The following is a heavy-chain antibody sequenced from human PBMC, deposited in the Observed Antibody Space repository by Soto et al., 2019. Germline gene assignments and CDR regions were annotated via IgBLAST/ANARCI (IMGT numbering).Heavy chain of an antibody. CDR2: ISGNGDTT. Sequence: EVPLLESGGGLVQPGGSLRLSCTASGFTFSGYAMSWVRQAPGKGLEWVSGISGNGDTTYYADSVKGRFTISRDNSKNTLYLQMKSLRAEDTAVYYCAKHGSSWYPNWCFDPWGQGTLVTVSS. D-gene: IGHD6-13*01. CDR3: AKHGSSWYPNWCFDP. J-gene: IGHJ5*02. CDR1: GFTFSGYA. V-gene: IGHV3-23*01.